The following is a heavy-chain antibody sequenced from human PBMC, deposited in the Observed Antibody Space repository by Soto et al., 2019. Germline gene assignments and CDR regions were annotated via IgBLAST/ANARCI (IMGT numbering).Heavy chain of an antibody. CDR3: ARNAYYYGSGSYGRLDY. J-gene: IGHJ4*02. Sequence: QVQLQESGPGLVKPSQTLSLTCTVSGGAISSGGYYWSWIRQHPGKCLEWIGYIYYSGSTYYNPSLKSRVTISVDTSKNQFSLKLSSVTAADTAVYYCARNAYYYGSGSYGRLDYWGQGTLVTVSS. D-gene: IGHD3-10*01. CDR2: IYYSGST. V-gene: IGHV4-31*03. CDR1: GGAISSGGYY.